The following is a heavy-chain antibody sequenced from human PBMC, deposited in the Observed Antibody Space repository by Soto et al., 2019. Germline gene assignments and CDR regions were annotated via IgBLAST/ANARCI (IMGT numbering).Heavy chain of an antibody. CDR1: GFTFSSYW. V-gene: IGHV3-7*01. CDR3: ARGERDSGSYYYYYYGMDV. J-gene: IGHJ6*02. D-gene: IGHD1-26*01. CDR2: IKQDGSEK. Sequence: GGSLRLSCAASGFTFSSYWMSWVRQAPGKGLEWVANIKQDGSEKYYGDSVKGRFTISRDNAKNSLYLQMNSLRAEDTAVYYCARGERDSGSYYYYYYGMDVWGQGTTVTVSS.